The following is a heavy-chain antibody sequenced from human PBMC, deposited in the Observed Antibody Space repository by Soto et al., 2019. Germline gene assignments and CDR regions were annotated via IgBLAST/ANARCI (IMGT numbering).Heavy chain of an antibody. Sequence: TVSLTCTVSGGSISSGGYYWSWIRQHPGKGLEWIGYIYYSGGTYYNPSLKSRVTISVDTSKNQFSLKLSSVTAADTAVYYCARERSSSNWFDPSGQGTPVTVSS. J-gene: IGHJ5*02. CDR3: ARERSSSNWFDP. D-gene: IGHD6-6*01. V-gene: IGHV4-31*03. CDR2: IYYSGGT. CDR1: GGSISSGGYY.